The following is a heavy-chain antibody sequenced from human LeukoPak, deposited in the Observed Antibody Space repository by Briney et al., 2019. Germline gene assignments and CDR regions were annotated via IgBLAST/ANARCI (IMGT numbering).Heavy chain of an antibody. CDR2: IYHSGRT. Sequence: SGTLSLTCTVSGYSISSGYYWGWIRQPPGKGLEWIGSIYHSGRTFYNPSLKSRVTISVDTSKNQFSLKLRSVTAADTAVYYCARLGDGSGTYYKTFDYWGQGTLVTVSS. J-gene: IGHJ4*02. V-gene: IGHV4-38-2*02. CDR1: GYSISSGYY. CDR3: ARLGDGSGTYYKTFDY. D-gene: IGHD3-10*01.